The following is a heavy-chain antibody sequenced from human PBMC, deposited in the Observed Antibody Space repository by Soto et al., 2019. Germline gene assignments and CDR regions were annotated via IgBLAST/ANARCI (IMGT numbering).Heavy chain of an antibody. CDR1: GASISGCY. J-gene: IGHJ5*02. CDR3: VRDGTKTLRDWFDP. V-gene: IGHV4-4*07. D-gene: IGHD1-1*01. Sequence: SEPLSLTCTVSGASISGCYWSCIRKSAGKGLEWSGRIYATETTDYNPSLKSRVMMSVDTSKKQFSLKLRSVTAADTAVYYCVRDGTKTLRDWFDPWGQGISVTVSS. CDR2: IYATETT.